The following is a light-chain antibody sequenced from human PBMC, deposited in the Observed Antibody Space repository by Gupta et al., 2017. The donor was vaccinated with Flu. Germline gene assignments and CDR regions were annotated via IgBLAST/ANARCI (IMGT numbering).Light chain of an antibody. J-gene: IGKJ1*01. CDR2: AAS. CDR1: QSISSY. Sequence: DIHMTQSPSSLSASVGDRVTITCRASQSISSYLNWYQQKPGKAPKLLIYAASSLQSGVPSRFSGSGSGTDFTLTISSLQPEDFPTYYCQQSYSTPPTFGQGTKVEIK. CDR3: QQSYSTPPT. V-gene: IGKV1-39*01.